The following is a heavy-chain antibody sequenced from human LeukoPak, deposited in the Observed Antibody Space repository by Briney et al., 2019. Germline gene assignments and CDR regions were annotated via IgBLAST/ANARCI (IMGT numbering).Heavy chain of an antibody. CDR3: ARRLWFGEVRFDP. CDR2: INHSGST. V-gene: IGHV4-34*01. D-gene: IGHD3-10*01. J-gene: IGHJ5*02. CDR1: GGSFSGYY. Sequence: SETLSLTCAVYGGSFSGYYWSWIRQPPGKGLEWIGEINHSGSTNYNPSLKSRVTISVDTSKNQFSLRLSSVTAADTAVYYCARRLWFGEVRFDPWGQGTLVTVSS.